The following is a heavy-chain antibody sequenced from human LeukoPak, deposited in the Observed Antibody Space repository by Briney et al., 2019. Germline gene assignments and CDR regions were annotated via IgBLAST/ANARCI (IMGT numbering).Heavy chain of an antibody. CDR1: GFTFSDYY. CDR2: ISSSGSTI. D-gene: IGHD4-23*01. Sequence: GGSLRLSCAASGFTFSDYYMSWIRQAPGKGLEWVSYISSSGSTIYYADSVKGRFTISRDNAKNSLYLQMNSLRAEDTAVYYCARVGGDYGANSDRHYYYGMDVWGQGTTVTVSS. CDR3: ARVGGDYGANSDRHYYYGMDV. J-gene: IGHJ6*02. V-gene: IGHV3-11*01.